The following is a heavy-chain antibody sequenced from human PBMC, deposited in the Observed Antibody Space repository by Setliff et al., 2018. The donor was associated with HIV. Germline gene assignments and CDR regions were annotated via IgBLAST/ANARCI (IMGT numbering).Heavy chain of an antibody. CDR1: GGSISSTNYF. V-gene: IGHV4-39*01. CDR3: VNPSGAMGDFDS. J-gene: IGHJ4*02. Sequence: PSETLSLTCTVSGGSISSTNYFWGWIRQPPGKGLEWIGTIYYHGSTYYNPSLKSRVTISIDTSKYQFSLQLTSVTAADTAVYYCVNPSGAMGDFDSWGQGTLVTVSS. D-gene: IGHD3-16*01. CDR2: IYYHGST.